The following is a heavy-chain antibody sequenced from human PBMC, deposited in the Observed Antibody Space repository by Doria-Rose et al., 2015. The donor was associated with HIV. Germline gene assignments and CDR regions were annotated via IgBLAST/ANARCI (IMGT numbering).Heavy chain of an antibody. CDR1: GFTFNTHT. CDR2: LSSTGSFI. J-gene: IGHJ4*02. D-gene: IGHD6-13*01. V-gene: IGHV3-21*06. Sequence: VQLVQSGGGLVKPGGSLRLSCAASGFTFNTHTMHWVRQAPGKGLEWVSLLSSTGSFISYADSVKGRFTVSRDNSKNSLYLQMNSLRAEDTAVYYCAREGAGYSRRFDSWGQGTLVTVSS. CDR3: AREGAGYSRRFDS.